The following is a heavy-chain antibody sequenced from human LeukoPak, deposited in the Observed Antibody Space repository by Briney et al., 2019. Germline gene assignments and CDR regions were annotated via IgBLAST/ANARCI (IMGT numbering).Heavy chain of an antibody. Sequence: SETLSHTCTVSGGSISSYYWSWIRQPPGKGLEWIWYIYTSGSTNYNPSLKSRVTISVDTSKNQFSLKLSSVTAADTAVYYCAVTGIAAAGDYYYYYMDVWGKGTTVTVSS. CDR1: GGSISSYY. V-gene: IGHV4-4*09. CDR3: AVTGIAAAGDYYYYYMDV. J-gene: IGHJ6*03. CDR2: IYTSGST. D-gene: IGHD6-13*01.